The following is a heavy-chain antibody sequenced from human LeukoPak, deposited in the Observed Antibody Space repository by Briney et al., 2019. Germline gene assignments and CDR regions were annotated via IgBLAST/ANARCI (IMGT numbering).Heavy chain of an antibody. D-gene: IGHD3-3*01. Sequence: GGSLRLSCAASRFTLRTHWMSCFRQAPGKGLEWVANIKQDGSEKYFVDSVKGRFTISRDNAKNSLGLQMNSLRVEDTAVYYCARGLEWPGKPTLVSDYWGQGTLVTVSS. CDR2: IKQDGSEK. CDR1: RFTLRTHW. CDR3: ARGLEWPGKPTLVSDY. J-gene: IGHJ4*02. V-gene: IGHV3-7*03.